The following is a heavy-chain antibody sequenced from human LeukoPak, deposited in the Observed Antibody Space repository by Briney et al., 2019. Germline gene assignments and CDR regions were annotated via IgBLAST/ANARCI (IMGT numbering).Heavy chain of an antibody. J-gene: IGHJ2*01. D-gene: IGHD3-22*01. Sequence: GGSLRLSCAASGFTFSTYWMSWVRQAPGKGLEWVANIKQDGNEKYYVDSVKGRLTISRDNAKNSLYLQMNSLRAEDTAVYFCATMGRGYNSRWYFDLWGRGTLVTVSS. CDR3: ATMGRGYNSRWYFDL. CDR1: GFTFSTYW. V-gene: IGHV3-7*01. CDR2: IKQDGNEK.